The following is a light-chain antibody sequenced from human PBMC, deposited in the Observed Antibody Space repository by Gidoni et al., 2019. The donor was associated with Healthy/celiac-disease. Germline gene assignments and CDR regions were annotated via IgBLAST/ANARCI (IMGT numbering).Light chain of an antibody. CDR1: QSVSIY. CDR3: QQRSNWPYT. J-gene: IGKJ2*01. CDR2: DAS. Sequence: EIVLTQSPATLSLSPGERATPSCRASQSVSIYLAWYQHKPGQAPRLLIYDASNRATGIPDSFSGSGSGTDVTLTISSLDTEDFAVYCCQQRSNWPYTFGQGTKLEIK. V-gene: IGKV3-11*01.